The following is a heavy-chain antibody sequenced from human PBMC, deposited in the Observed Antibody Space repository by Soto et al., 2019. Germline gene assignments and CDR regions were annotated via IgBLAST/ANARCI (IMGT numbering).Heavy chain of an antibody. J-gene: IGHJ5*02. CDR2: IYYSGTS. CDR1: GGSIRDDTYY. V-gene: IGHV4-39*01. Sequence: SETLSLTCTVSGGSIRDDTYYWGWIRQPPGKGLEWIGSIYYSGTSSYNPSLKSRVTMSVDTSKKQLSLRLSSVTAADTAVYYCARLHCDSPNCVPLDPWGQGTLVTVS. D-gene: IGHD2-2*01. CDR3: ARLHCDSPNCVPLDP.